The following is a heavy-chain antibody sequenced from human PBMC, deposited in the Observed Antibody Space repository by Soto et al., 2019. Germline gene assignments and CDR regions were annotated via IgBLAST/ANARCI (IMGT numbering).Heavy chain of an antibody. D-gene: IGHD6-19*01. J-gene: IGHJ4*02. CDR2: NSSSGSTK. V-gene: IGHV3-48*03. CDR3: ARAGAQWLEGGY. Sequence: WGSLRLSCAASGFTFSSGEMNWVRQAPGKGLEWVSYNSSSGSTKYYADSVKGRFTISRDNAKNSLYLQMNSLRAEATAFYYCARAGAQWLEGGYWGQGTLVTVSS. CDR1: GFTFSSGE.